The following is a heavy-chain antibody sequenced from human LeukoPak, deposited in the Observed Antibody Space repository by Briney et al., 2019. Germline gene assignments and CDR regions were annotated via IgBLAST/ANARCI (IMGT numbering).Heavy chain of an antibody. V-gene: IGHV3-33*01. CDR1: GFTFSSYG. J-gene: IGHJ1*01. CDR3: AREGGYDILTGYYAAEYFQH. D-gene: IGHD3-9*01. Sequence: PGRSLRLSCAASGFTFSSYGMHWVRQAPGKGLEWVAVIWYDGSNKYYADSVKGRFTISRDNSKNTLYLQMNSLRAEDTAVYYCAREGGYDILTGYYAAEYFQHWGQGTLVTVSS. CDR2: IWYDGSNK.